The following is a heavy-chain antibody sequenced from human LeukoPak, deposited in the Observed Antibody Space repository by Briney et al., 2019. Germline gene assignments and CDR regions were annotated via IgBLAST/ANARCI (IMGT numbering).Heavy chain of an antibody. CDR1: GGSISSTSYY. Sequence: NPSETLSLTCTVSGGSISSTSYYWGWIRQPPEKGLEWIGNIYYGGNTYYNPSLKGRVTISVDTSKNQFSLKLSSVTAADTAVYYCASINTGYNSGYYNYWGQGTLVTVSS. D-gene: IGHD6-19*01. CDR3: ASINTGYNSGYYNY. V-gene: IGHV4-39*01. CDR2: IYYGGNT. J-gene: IGHJ4*02.